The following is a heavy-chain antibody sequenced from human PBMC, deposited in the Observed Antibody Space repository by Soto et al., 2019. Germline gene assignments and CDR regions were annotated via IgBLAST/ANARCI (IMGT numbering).Heavy chain of an antibody. J-gene: IGHJ2*01. CDR2: IYYTGST. CDR3: ANFNGYFDL. Sequence: QVQLQESGPGLVKPSDTLSLTCTVSGGSISSYFWSWIRQPPGKGLEWIGYIYYTGSTNYNPSLKRRLTISVDTSKNQFSLQRSSVTAADTAVYYCANFNGYFDLWGRGTLVTVSS. V-gene: IGHV4-59*01. CDR1: GGSISSYF.